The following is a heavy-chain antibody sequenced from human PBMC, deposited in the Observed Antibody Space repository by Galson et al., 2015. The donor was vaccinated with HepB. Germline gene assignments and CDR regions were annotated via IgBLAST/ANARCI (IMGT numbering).Heavy chain of an antibody. CDR2: IYYDGNT. CDR1: GASVTGYY. Sequence: CTVSGASVTGYYWSWIRQPPGKGLQWIGYIYYDGNTNYNPSLKSRVTMSVDTSKNQFSLNLRSVTATDTAVYYCARHGFGSEDNVWGQGTLVAVSS. V-gene: IGHV4-59*08. CDR3: ARHGFGSEDNV. J-gene: IGHJ1*01. D-gene: IGHD3-10*01.